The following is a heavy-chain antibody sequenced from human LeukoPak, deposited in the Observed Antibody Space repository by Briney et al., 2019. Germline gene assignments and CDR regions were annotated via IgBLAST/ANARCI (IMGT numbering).Heavy chain of an antibody. J-gene: IGHJ4*02. CDR3: ATSRAEAGCD. V-gene: IGHV3-7*03. CDR1: GFTFTDYW. Sequence: GGSLRLSCAASGFTFTDYWMSWVGQAPGKGLEWVVNIGQDGSNKFYVASVKGRFSIYRDNAKNSVFLQMNNLRVEDTAIYYCATSRAEAGCDWGQGTMVTVCS. CDR2: IGQDGSNK. D-gene: IGHD6-13*01.